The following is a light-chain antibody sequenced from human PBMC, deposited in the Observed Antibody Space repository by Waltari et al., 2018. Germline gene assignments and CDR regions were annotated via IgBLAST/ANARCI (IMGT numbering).Light chain of an antibody. CDR3: QAWDTSDYVV. V-gene: IGLV3-1*01. CDR2: KDT. Sequence: SFDLTQPPSVSVSPGQTARISCSGNNLGNVSSSWYQQKPGQSPVVVIYKDTERPSGIPDRFSGSSSGNTATLTISGTQDIDEADYYCQAWDTSDYVVFGGGTKLTVL. CDR1: NLGNVS. J-gene: IGLJ2*01.